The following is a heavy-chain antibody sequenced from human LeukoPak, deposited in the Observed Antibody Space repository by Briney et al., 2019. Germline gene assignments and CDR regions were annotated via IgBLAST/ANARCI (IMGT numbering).Heavy chain of an antibody. CDR1: GYTFTGYY. CDR3: ARIEYVLGSFDY. Sequence: GASVKVSCKASGYTFTGYYMHWVRQAPGQGLEWMGWINPNSGGTNYAQKFQGRVTMTRDTSISTAHMELSRLRSDDTAVYYCARIEYVLGSFDYWGQGTLVTVSS. V-gene: IGHV1-2*02. D-gene: IGHD7-27*01. J-gene: IGHJ4*02. CDR2: INPNSGGT.